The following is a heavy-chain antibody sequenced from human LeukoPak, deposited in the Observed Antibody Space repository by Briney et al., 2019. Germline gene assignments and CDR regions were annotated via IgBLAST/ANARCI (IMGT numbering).Heavy chain of an antibody. J-gene: IGHJ3*02. Sequence: PGGSLRLSCAASGFTFDDYGMSWVRQAPGKGLEWVSGINWNGGSTGYGDSVKGRFTISRDNAKNSPYLQMNSLRAEDRALYSCARDSYYYDSSADYGDDAFDIWGQGTMVTVSS. V-gene: IGHV3-20*04. CDR2: INWNGGST. CDR3: ARDSYYYDSSADYGDDAFDI. CDR1: GFTFDDYG. D-gene: IGHD3-22*01.